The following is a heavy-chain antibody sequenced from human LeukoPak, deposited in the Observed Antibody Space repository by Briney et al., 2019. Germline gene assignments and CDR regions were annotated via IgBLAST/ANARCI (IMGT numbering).Heavy chain of an antibody. D-gene: IGHD3-22*01. CDR1: GGSISISGYY. J-gene: IGHJ4*02. Sequence: SETLSLTCTVSGGSISISGYYWTWIRQHPGKGLEWVGYIDNSGTTYYNPSLKSRVTISVDTSKNQFSLKLSSVIAADTAVYYCARLSGYSSGHYYSDYWGQGTLVTVSS. CDR3: ARLSGYSSGHYYSDY. V-gene: IGHV4-31*03. CDR2: IDNSGTT.